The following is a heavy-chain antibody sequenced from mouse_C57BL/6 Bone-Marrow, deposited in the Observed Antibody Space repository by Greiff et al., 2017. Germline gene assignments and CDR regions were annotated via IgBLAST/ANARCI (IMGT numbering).Heavy chain of an antibody. J-gene: IGHJ3*01. Sequence: DVQLVESGGGLVKPGGSLKLSCAASGFTFSSYAMSWVRQTPEKRLEWVATISDGGSYTYYPDNVKGRFTISRDNAKNNLYLQMSHLKSEDTAMYYCARLGGFAYWGQGTLVTVSA. D-gene: IGHD3-3*01. V-gene: IGHV5-4*01. CDR3: ARLGGFAY. CDR2: ISDGGSYT. CDR1: GFTFSSYA.